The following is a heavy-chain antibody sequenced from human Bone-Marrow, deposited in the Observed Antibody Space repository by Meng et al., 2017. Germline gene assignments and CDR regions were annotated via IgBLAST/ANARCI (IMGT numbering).Heavy chain of an antibody. D-gene: IGHD1-14*01. Sequence: QVLLQESGPGLVKPTGTPSLTRAVSGGSISSSNWWSWVRQPPGKGLEWFGKIYHSGITIYNPSLKSRVTMSVDNSKNQFSLKLNSMTAADTAVYYCARDPTGGEDHQRVWGQGTLVTVSS. CDR1: GGSISSSNW. CDR3: ARDPTGGEDHQRV. CDR2: IYHSGIT. V-gene: IGHV4-4*02. J-gene: IGHJ4*02.